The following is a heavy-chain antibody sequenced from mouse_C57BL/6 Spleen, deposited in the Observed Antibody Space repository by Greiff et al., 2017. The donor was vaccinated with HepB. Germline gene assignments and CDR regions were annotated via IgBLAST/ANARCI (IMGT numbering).Heavy chain of an antibody. Sequence: VQLQQSGAELVRPGASVMLSCKASGYTFTDYEMHWVKQTPVHGLEWIGAIDPETGGTAYNQKFKGKAILTADKSSSTAYMELRSLTSEDSAVYYCTRMALTSYFDYWGQGTTLTVSS. D-gene: IGHD1-3*01. CDR1: GYTFTDYE. J-gene: IGHJ2*01. CDR3: TRMALTSYFDY. V-gene: IGHV1-15*01. CDR2: IDPETGGT.